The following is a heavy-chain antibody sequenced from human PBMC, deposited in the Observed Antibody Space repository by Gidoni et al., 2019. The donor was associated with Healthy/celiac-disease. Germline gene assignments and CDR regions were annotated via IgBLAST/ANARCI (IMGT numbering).Heavy chain of an antibody. CDR3: ASPPASEQLAGWDDY. V-gene: IGHV3-30-3*01. D-gene: IGHD6-6*01. J-gene: IGHJ4*02. Sequence: QVQLVEAGGGVFQPGGALRPSCAASGFTFGSFAMHGVRQAPGKGLEWVAVISYDGSNKYYADSVKGRFTISRDNSKNTLYLQMNSLRAEDTAVYYCASPPASEQLAGWDDYWGQGTLVTVSS. CDR1: GFTFGSFA. CDR2: ISYDGSNK.